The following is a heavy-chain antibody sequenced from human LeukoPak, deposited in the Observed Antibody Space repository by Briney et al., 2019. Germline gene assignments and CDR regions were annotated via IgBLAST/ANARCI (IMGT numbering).Heavy chain of an antibody. J-gene: IGHJ4*02. Sequence: GGSLRLSCAASGFTFSSYAMSWVRQAPGQGLDWVSAISGSGGSTYYADSVKGRFTISRDNSKNTLYLQMNSLRAEDTAVYYCAKQGPARIPIVVVTAMAHWGQGTLVTVSS. CDR3: AKQGPARIPIVVVTAMAH. D-gene: IGHD2-21*02. CDR1: GFTFSSYA. CDR2: ISGSGGST. V-gene: IGHV3-23*01.